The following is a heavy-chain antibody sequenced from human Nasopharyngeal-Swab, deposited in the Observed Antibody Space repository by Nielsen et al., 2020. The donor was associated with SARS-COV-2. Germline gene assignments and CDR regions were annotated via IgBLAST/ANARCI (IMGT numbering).Heavy chain of an antibody. J-gene: IGHJ4*02. D-gene: IGHD6-19*01. V-gene: IGHV4-34*01. Sequence: GSLRLSCAVYGGSFSGYYWSWIRQPPGKGLEWIGEINHSGSTNYNPSLKSRVTISVDTSKNQFSLKLSSVTAADTAVYYCARQNTVAGTLDYWGQGTLVTVSS. CDR2: INHSGST. CDR3: ARQNTVAGTLDY. CDR1: GGSFSGYY.